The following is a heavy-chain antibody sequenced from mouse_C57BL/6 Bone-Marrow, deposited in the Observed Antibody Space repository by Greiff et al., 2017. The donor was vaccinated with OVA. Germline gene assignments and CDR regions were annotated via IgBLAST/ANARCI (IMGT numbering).Heavy chain of an antibody. V-gene: IGHV1-15*01. CDR1: GYTFTDYE. D-gene: IGHD1-1*01. CDR3: TRREVVEFDY. J-gene: IGHJ2*01. Sequence: QVHVKQSGAELVRPGASVTLSCKASGYTFTDYEMHWVKQTPVHGLEWIGAIDPETGGTAYNQKFKGKAILTADKSSSTAYMELRSLTSEDSAVYYCTRREVVEFDYWGQGTTLTVSS. CDR2: IDPETGGT.